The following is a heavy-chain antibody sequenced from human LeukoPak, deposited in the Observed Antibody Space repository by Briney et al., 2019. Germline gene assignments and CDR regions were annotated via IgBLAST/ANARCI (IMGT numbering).Heavy chain of an antibody. V-gene: IGHV3-66*02. CDR3: ARRSLYYGDYSHLDY. Sequence: AGGSLRLSCAASGFTVSSNYMSWVRQAPGRGLEWVSVIYSGGSTYYADSVKGRFTMSRDNSKNTLYLQVNSLRAEDTAVYYCARRSLYYGDYSHLDYWGQGTLVTVSS. CDR1: GFTVSSNY. CDR2: IYSGGST. D-gene: IGHD4-17*01. J-gene: IGHJ4*02.